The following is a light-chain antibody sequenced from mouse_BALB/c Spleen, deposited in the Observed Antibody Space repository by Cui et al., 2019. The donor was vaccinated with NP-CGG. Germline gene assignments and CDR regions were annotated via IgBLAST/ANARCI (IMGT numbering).Light chain of an antibody. CDR2: GTN. V-gene: IGLV1*01. Sequence: QAVVTQESAPTTSPGETVTLTCRSSTGAVTTSNYANWVQEKPDHLFTGLIGGTNNRAPGVPARFSGSLIGDKAALTITGAQTEDEAIYFCALWSSNHWVFGGGTKLTVL. CDR1: TGAVTTSNY. CDR3: ALWSSNHWV. J-gene: IGLJ1*01.